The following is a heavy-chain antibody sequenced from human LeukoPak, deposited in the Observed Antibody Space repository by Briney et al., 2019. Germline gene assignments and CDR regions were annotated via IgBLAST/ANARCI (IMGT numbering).Heavy chain of an antibody. J-gene: IGHJ4*02. V-gene: IGHV3-21*01. CDR3: ATYRAIRYYYDSSGYPH. CDR1: GFTFSSYS. CDR2: ISSSSSYI. D-gene: IGHD3-22*01. Sequence: GGSLRLSCAASGFTFSSYSMNWVRQAPGKGLEWVSSISSSSSYIYYADSVKGRFTISRDNAKNSLYLQMSSLRAEDTAVYYCATYRAIRYYYDSSGYPHWGQGTLVTVSS.